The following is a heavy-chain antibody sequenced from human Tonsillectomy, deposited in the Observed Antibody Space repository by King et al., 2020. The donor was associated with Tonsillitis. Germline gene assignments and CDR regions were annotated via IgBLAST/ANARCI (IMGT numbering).Heavy chain of an antibody. D-gene: IGHD3-3*02. J-gene: IGHJ4*02. CDR1: GGSISSYY. CDR3: ARNKHIAFDPFDY. CDR2: IYYSGST. Sequence: QLQESGPGLVKPSETLSLTCTVSGGSISSYYWSWIRQPPGKGLEWIGYIYYSGSTNYNPSLKSRVTISVDTYKNQFSLKLSSVTAADTAVYYCARNKHIAFDPFDYWGQGTLVTVSS. V-gene: IGHV4-59*01.